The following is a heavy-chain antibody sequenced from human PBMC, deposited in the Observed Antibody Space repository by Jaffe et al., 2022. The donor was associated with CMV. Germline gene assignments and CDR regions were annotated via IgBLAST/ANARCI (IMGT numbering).Heavy chain of an antibody. J-gene: IGHJ3*02. V-gene: IGHV4-31*03. D-gene: IGHD3-9*01. CDR2: IYYSGST. CDR1: GGSISSGGYY. Sequence: QVQLQESGPGLVKPSQTLSLTCTVSGGSISSGGYYWSWIRQHPGKGLEWIGYIYYSGSTYYNPSLKSRVTISVDTSKNQFSLKLSSVTAADTAVYYCARDLKNYDILTGYYNDAFDIWGQGTMVTVSS. CDR3: ARDLKNYDILTGYYNDAFDI.